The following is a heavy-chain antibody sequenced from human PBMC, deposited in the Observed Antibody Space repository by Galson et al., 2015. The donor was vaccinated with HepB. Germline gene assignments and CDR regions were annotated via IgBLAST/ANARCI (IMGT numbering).Heavy chain of an antibody. Sequence: SLRLSCAASGFIFSSYSMSWGGQAPGQGLGWVSYISSSSSTIYYADSVKGRFTISRDNAKNSLYLQMNSLRDEDTAVYYCARPTGVYDAFDIWGQGTMVTVS. CDR2: ISSSSSTI. CDR3: ARPTGVYDAFDI. CDR1: GFIFSSYS. D-gene: IGHD6-13*01. J-gene: IGHJ3*02. V-gene: IGHV3-48*02.